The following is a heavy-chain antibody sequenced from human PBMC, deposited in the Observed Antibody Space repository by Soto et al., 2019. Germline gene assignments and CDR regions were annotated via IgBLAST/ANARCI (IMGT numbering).Heavy chain of an antibody. CDR2: LSFDGSNK. D-gene: IGHD2-2*01. CDR3: SSSCSFDS. Sequence: QEQLVESGGGVVQPGMSLRLSCVASRFSFSNFGMHWVRQAPGKGLEWVAALSFDGSNKNYADGVRGRFTISRDNSKNTLYLHMNSLRSDCAKGGCSSSSCSFDSWGQGTLVT. J-gene: IGHJ5*01. CDR1: RFSFSNFG. V-gene: IGHV3-30*03.